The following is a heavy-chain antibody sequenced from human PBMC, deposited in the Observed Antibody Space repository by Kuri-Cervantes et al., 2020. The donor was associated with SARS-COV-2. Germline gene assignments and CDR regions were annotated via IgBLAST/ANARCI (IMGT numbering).Heavy chain of an antibody. CDR2: IYYSGST. D-gene: IGHD3-9*01. CDR3: ARHSDILTGTNWFDP. Sequence: DWVRQAPGKGLEWIGSIYYSGSTYYNPSLKSRVTISVDTSKNQFSLKLSSVTAADTAVYYCARHSDILTGTNWFDPWGQGTLVTVSS. J-gene: IGHJ5*02. V-gene: IGHV4-39*01.